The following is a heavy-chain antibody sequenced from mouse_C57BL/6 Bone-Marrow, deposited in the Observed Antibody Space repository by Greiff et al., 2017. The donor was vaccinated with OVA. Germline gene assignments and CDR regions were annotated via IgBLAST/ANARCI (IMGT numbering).Heavy chain of an antibody. D-gene: IGHD1-1*01. CDR1: GYTFTNYW. Sequence: VQLQQSGAELVRPGTSVKMSCKASGYTFTNYWIGWAKQRPGHGLEWIGDIYPGGGYTNYNEKFKGKATLTADKSSSTAYMQVSSLTSEDSAIYYCARGGTVVEFDDWGQGTTLTVSS. CDR3: ARGGTVVEFDD. J-gene: IGHJ2*01. V-gene: IGHV1-63*01. CDR2: IYPGGGYT.